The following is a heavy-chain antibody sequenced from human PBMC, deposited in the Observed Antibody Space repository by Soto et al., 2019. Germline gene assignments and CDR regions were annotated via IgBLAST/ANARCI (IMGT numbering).Heavy chain of an antibody. Sequence: GESLKISCKGSGYSFTSYWISWVRQMPGKGLEWMGRIDPSDSYTNYSPSFQGHVTISADKSISTAYLQWSSLKASDTAMYYCARHRHSSGLRSSRMDVWGQGTTVTVSS. D-gene: IGHD6-19*01. CDR3: ARHRHSSGLRSSRMDV. CDR2: IDPSDSYT. J-gene: IGHJ6*02. CDR1: GYSFTSYW. V-gene: IGHV5-10-1*01.